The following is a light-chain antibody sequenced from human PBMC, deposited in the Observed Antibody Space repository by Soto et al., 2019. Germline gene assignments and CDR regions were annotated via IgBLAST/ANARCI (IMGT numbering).Light chain of an antibody. J-gene: IGKJ2*01. CDR2: GAS. V-gene: IGKV3-20*01. Sequence: EIVLTQSPGTLSLSPGERATLSWRASQSVSSSYLAWYQQKPGQAPRLLIYGASSRATDIPDRFSGSGSGTDFTLTISRLEPEDFAVYYCQRYGSSYTFGQGTKLEIK. CDR1: QSVSSSY. CDR3: QRYGSSYT.